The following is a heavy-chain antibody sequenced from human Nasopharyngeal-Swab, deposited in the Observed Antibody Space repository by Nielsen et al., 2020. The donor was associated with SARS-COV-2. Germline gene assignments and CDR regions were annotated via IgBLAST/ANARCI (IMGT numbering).Heavy chain of an antibody. CDR2: ISGSGGST. V-gene: IGHV3-23*01. Sequence: GESPKTPRAASGFTFSSYAMSWVRQAQGKGLEWVSAISGSGGSTYYADSVKGRFNISRDNSKNTLYLQMNSLRAEDTAVYYCAKCSGGSCYFYGMDVWGQGTTVTVSS. CDR1: GFTFSSYA. CDR3: AKCSGGSCYFYGMDV. D-gene: IGHD2-15*01. J-gene: IGHJ6*02.